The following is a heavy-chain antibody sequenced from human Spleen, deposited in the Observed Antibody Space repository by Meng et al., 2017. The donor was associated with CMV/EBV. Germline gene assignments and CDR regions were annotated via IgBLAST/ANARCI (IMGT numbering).Heavy chain of an antibody. CDR1: GGSISSSSYS. CDR3: ARGTIFGVVRHYYYYYGMDV. V-gene: IGHV4-39*01. Sequence: SETLSLTCTVSGGSISSSSYSWGWIRQPPGKGLEWIGSIYYSGSTYYNPSLKSRVTISVDTSKNQFSLKLNSVTAADTAVYYCARGTIFGVVRHYYYYYGMDVWGQGTTVTVSS. CDR2: IYYSGST. D-gene: IGHD3-3*01. J-gene: IGHJ6*02.